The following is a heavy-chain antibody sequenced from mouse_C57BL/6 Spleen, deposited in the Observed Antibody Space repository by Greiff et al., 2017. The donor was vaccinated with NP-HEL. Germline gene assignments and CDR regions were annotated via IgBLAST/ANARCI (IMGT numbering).Heavy chain of an antibody. CDR1: GYTFTDYY. Sequence: VQLQQSGPVLVKPGASVKMSCKASGYTFTDYYMNWVKQSHGKSLEWIGVINPYNGGTSYNQKFKGKATLTVDKSSSTAYMELNSLTSEDSAVYYCARSRDYYGSRFAMDYWGQGTSVTVSS. J-gene: IGHJ4*01. D-gene: IGHD1-1*01. V-gene: IGHV1-19*01. CDR3: ARSRDYYGSRFAMDY. CDR2: INPYNGGT.